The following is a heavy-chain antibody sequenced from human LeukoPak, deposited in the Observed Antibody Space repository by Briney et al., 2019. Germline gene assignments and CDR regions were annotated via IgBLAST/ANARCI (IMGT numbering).Heavy chain of an antibody. CDR3: ATAHSRGPSYGYFSDF. V-gene: IGHV3-15*01. D-gene: IGHD5-18*01. CDR2: IKSKTDGGTT. J-gene: IGHJ4*02. CDR1: GFIFSNAW. Sequence: GGSLRLSCVASGFIFSNAWMSWVRQAPGKGLEWVGRIKSKTDGGTTDYAAPVKGRFTISRDDSKNTLYLQMNSLKTEDTAVYYCATAHSRGPSYGYFSDFWGQGTLVIVSS.